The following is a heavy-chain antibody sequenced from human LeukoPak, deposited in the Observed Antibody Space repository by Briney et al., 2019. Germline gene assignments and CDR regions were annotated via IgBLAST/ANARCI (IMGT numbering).Heavy chain of an antibody. CDR1: GGSISSHY. CDR2: IYYSGST. Sequence: SETLSLTCTVSGGSISSHYWSWIRQPPGKGLEWIGYIYYSGSTNYNPSLKSRVTISVDTSKNQFSLKLSSVTAADTAVYYCARAWIGGSGGSYYYYYMDVWGKGTTVTVSS. V-gene: IGHV4-59*11. J-gene: IGHJ6*03. D-gene: IGHD3-10*01. CDR3: ARAWIGGSGGSYYYYYMDV.